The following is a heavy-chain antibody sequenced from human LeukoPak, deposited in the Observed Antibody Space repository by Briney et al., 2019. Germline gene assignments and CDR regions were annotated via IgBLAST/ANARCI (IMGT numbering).Heavy chain of an antibody. CDR1: GFTFSDYY. Sequence: GGSLRLSCAASGFTFSDYYMNWIRQAPGKGLEWVSYISGSGNTIYYADSVKGRFIISRDNSKNTLYLQMNSLRAEDTAVYYCAKGDLSGYSGYENTALDYWGQGTLVTVSS. CDR2: ISGSGNTI. CDR3: AKGDLSGYSGYENTALDY. D-gene: IGHD5-12*01. J-gene: IGHJ4*02. V-gene: IGHV3-11*04.